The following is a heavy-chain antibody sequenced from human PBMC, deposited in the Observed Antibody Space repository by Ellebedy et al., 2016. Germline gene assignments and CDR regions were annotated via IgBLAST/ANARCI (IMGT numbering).Heavy chain of an antibody. CDR2: ISGNNGNT. V-gene: IGHV1-18*01. J-gene: IGHJ4*02. CDR1: GYTFTSFA. D-gene: IGHD1-14*01. Sequence: ASVKVSXXTSGYTFTSFAISWVRQAPGQGLEWLGWISGNNGNTHYAQNLQDRVTMTTDTSTSTAYMELSGLTSEDTAVYFCARGDEDETNLIPLHYWGQGTQVTVSS. CDR3: ARGDEDETNLIPLHY.